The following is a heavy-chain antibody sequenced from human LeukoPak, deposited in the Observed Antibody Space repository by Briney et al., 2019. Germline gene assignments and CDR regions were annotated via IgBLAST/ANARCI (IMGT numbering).Heavy chain of an antibody. V-gene: IGHV1-69*13. CDR3: ARGSRYHDWLSPLDS. Sequence: SVKVSCKASGGTFSSYAISWVRQAPGQGLEWMGGIIPIFGTANYAQKFQGRVTITADESTSTAYMELSSLRSEDTAVFYCARGSRYHDWLSPLDSWGQGTLVTVSS. D-gene: IGHD3-9*01. CDR2: IIPIFGTA. J-gene: IGHJ4*02. CDR1: GGTFSSYA.